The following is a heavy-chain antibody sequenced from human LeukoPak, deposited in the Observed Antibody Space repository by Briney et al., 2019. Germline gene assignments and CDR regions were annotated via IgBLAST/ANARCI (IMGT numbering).Heavy chain of an antibody. J-gene: IGHJ4*02. D-gene: IGHD6-19*01. Sequence: GGSLRLSCAASGFTFSNYAMTWVRQAPGKGLEWVSYIRNSGDTTYYADSVKGRFTISRDNSKNTVYLQMHGLRAEDTAVYYFARDVLNMAMPGLVRPLDCWDQGTLVTVSS. V-gene: IGHV3-23*01. CDR3: ARDVLNMAMPGLVRPLDC. CDR1: GFTFSNYA. CDR2: IRNSGDTT.